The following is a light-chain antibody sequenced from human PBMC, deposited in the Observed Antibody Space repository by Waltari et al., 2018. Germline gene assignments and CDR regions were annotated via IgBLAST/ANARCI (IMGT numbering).Light chain of an antibody. CDR3: SSYTSWDVV. V-gene: IGLV2-14*03. J-gene: IGLJ2*01. CDR2: DVS. CDR1: SSAVGGYNY. Sequence: QSALTQPASVSGSPGQSITISCTGTSSAVGGYNYVSWYQQHPGKAPKLMIYDVSNRPSGVSNRFSGSKSGNTASLTISGLQAEDEADYYCSSYTSWDVVFGGGTKLTVL.